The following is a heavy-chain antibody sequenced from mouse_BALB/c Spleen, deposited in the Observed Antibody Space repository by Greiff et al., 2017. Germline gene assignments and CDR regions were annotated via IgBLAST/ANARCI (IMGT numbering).Heavy chain of an antibody. J-gene: IGHJ4*01. CDR1: GFSLTSYG. CDR2: IWAGGST. D-gene: IGHD2-4*01. Sequence: VKLVESGPGLVAPSQSLSITCTVSGFSLTSYGVHWVRQPPGKGLEWLGVIWAGGSTNYNSALMSRLSISKDNSKSQVFLKMNSLQTDDTAMYYCARGSDYDAYYYAMDYWGQGTSVTVSS. CDR3: ARGSDYDAYYYAMDY. V-gene: IGHV2-9*02.